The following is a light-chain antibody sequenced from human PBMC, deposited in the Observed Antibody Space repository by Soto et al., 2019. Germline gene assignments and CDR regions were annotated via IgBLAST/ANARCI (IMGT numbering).Light chain of an antibody. J-gene: IGKJ1*01. CDR1: QSISSW. Sequence: DIQMTQSPSTLSASVGDRVTITCRASQSISSWLAWYQQKPGKAPNLLIYDASSLESGVPSRFSGSGSGTEFTLTISSLQPDDFATYYCQQYKSYWTFGQGTTVEVK. CDR3: QQYKSYWT. V-gene: IGKV1-5*01. CDR2: DAS.